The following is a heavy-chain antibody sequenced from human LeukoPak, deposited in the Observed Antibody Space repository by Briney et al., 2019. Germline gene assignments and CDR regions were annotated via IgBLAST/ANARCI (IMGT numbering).Heavy chain of an antibody. V-gene: IGHV3-21*01. J-gene: IGHJ3*01. Sequence: KTGGSLRLSCAASGFTFSSYSMNWVRQAPGKGLEWVSSISSSSSYIYYADSVKGRFTISRDNAKNSLYLQMNSLRAEDTAVYYCAREKRHHLSPLSVAFDLWGQGTMVTVSS. CDR2: ISSSSSYI. D-gene: IGHD1-14*01. CDR1: GFTFSSYS. CDR3: AREKRHHLSPLSVAFDL.